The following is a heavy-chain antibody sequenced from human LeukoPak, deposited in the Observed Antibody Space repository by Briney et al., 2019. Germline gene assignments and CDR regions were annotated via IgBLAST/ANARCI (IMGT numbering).Heavy chain of an antibody. CDR2: INPNSGGT. D-gene: IGHD3-22*01. CDR1: GYTFTSSA. Sequence: ASEKVSCKASGYTFTSSALNWVRQAPGQGLEWMGRINPNSGGTNYAQKFQGRVTMTRDTSISTAYMELSRLRSDDTAVYYCARAHTYYYDSSGYYSFDYWGQGTLVTVSS. CDR3: ARAHTYYYDSSGYYSFDY. J-gene: IGHJ4*02. V-gene: IGHV1-2*06.